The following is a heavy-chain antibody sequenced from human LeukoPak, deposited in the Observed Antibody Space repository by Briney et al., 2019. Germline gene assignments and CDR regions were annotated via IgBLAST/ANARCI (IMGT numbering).Heavy chain of an antibody. D-gene: IGHD3-22*01. J-gene: IGHJ6*02. CDR3: ARDSDYYDSSGPYYYYYGMDV. V-gene: IGHV3-48*04. Sequence: GGSLRLSCAASGFTFSSYSMNWVRQAPGKGLEWVSYISSSSSTIYYADSVKGRFTISRDNAKNSLYLQMNSLRAEDTAVYYCARDSDYYDSSGPYYYYYGMDVWGQGTTVTVSS. CDR2: ISSSSSTI. CDR1: GFTFSSYS.